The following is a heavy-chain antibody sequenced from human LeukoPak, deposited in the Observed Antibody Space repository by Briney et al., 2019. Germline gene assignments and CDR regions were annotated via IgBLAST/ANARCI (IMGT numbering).Heavy chain of an antibody. V-gene: IGHV1-2*02. CDR2: INPNSGGT. Sequence: ASVKVSCKASGYSFTGYYIHWVRQAPGQGLEWMGWINPNSGGTNYAQKFQGRVTMTRDTSISTAYMELSRLRSDDTAVYYCATAHYSFSGWEYFDYWGQGTLVTVSS. CDR1: GYSFTGYY. D-gene: IGHD6-19*01. CDR3: ATAHYSFSGWEYFDY. J-gene: IGHJ4*02.